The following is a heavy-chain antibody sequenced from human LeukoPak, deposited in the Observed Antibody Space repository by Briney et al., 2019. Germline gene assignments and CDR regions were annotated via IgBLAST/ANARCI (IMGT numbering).Heavy chain of an antibody. J-gene: IGHJ3*02. CDR3: ARDLISVRYSGYDI. Sequence: PGGSLRLSCAASGFTFSDYYMSWIRQAPGKGLEWVSYISSSGSTIYYADSVKGRFTISRDNAKNSLYLQMNSLRAEDTAVYYCARDLISVRYSGYDIWGQGTMVTVSS. D-gene: IGHD5-12*01. CDR2: ISSSGSTI. CDR1: GFTFSDYY. V-gene: IGHV3-11*01.